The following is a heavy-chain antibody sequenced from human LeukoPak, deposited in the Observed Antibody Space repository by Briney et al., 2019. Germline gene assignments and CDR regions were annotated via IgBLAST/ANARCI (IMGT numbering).Heavy chain of an antibody. Sequence: PGGSLRLSCAASGFTVSSNYMSWVRQAPGKGLELVSVIYSGGSTNYADSVKGRFTISRDNSKNTLYLQMNSLRAEDTAVYYCARDPHGSGSYYNGDYWGQGPLVTVSS. CDR3: ARDPHGSGSYYNGDY. V-gene: IGHV3-53*01. D-gene: IGHD3-10*01. CDR2: IYSGGST. CDR1: GFTVSSNY. J-gene: IGHJ4*02.